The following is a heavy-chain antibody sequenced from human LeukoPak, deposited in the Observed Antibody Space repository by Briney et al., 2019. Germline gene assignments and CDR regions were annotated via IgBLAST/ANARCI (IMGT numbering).Heavy chain of an antibody. Sequence: SETLSLTCTASGGSISSYYWSWIRQPAGKGLEWIGRIYTSGSTNYNPSFKSRVTMSVDTSKNQFSLKLSSVTAADTAVYYCASGPRGFYYYYGMDVWGQGTTVTVSS. V-gene: IGHV4-4*07. J-gene: IGHJ6*02. CDR3: ASGPRGFYYYYGMDV. CDR2: IYTSGST. D-gene: IGHD5-12*01. CDR1: GGSISSYY.